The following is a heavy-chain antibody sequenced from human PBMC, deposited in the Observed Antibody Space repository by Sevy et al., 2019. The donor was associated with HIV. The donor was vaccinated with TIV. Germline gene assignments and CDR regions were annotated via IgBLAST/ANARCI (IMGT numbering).Heavy chain of an antibody. CDR2: ISGSGGST. CDR3: AKDEIVDIVATTLDY. Sequence: GGSLRLSCAASGFTFSSYAMSWVRQAPGKGLEWVSAISGSGGSTYYADSVKGRFTISRDNSKNTLYLQMNSLRAEDTAVYYCAKDEIVDIVATTLDYWGQGTLVTVSS. CDR1: GFTFSSYA. V-gene: IGHV3-23*01. D-gene: IGHD5-12*01. J-gene: IGHJ4*02.